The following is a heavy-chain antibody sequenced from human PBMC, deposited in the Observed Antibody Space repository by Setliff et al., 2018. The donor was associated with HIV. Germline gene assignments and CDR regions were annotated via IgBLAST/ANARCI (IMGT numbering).Heavy chain of an antibody. Sequence: GGSLRLSCAASGFTFSTSEMNWVRQAPGKGLEWVSYISSSGGTIYYADSVKGRFTISRDNAKNSLYLQMNSLRAEDTAVYYCARDSSSWYEFYFDCWGQGTLVTVSS. CDR3: ARDSSSWYEFYFDC. J-gene: IGHJ4*02. CDR1: GFTFSTSE. D-gene: IGHD6-13*01. CDR2: ISSSGGTI. V-gene: IGHV3-48*03.